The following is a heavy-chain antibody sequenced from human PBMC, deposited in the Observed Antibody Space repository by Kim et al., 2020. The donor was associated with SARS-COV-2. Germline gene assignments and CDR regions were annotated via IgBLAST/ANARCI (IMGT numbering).Heavy chain of an antibody. CDR3: AREIVVVPAAIGWFDP. D-gene: IGHD2-2*01. V-gene: IGHV5-10-1*01. J-gene: IGHJ5*02. Sequence: SFQGHVTISADKSISTAYLQWSSLKASDTAMYYCAREIVVVPAAIGWFDPWGQGTLVTVSS.